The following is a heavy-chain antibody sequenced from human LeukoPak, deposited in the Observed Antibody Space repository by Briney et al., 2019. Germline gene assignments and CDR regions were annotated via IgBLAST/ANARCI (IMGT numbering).Heavy chain of an antibody. CDR3: AKSIGGFDY. J-gene: IGHJ4*02. CDR1: GFSFSTYG. CDR2: ISGSDGST. V-gene: IGHV3-23*01. D-gene: IGHD2-15*01. Sequence: PGGSLRLSCAASGFSFSTYGMTWVRQAPGKGLEWVSGISGSDGSTYYADSVKGRFIISRDNSKNTLYLQMNSLRAEDTAVYYCAKSIGGFDYWGQGTLVTVSS.